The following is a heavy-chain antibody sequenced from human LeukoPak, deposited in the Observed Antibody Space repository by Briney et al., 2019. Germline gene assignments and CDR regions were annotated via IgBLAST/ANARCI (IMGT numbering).Heavy chain of an antibody. D-gene: IGHD4-17*01. CDR1: GGSISSYY. J-gene: IGHJ4*02. CDR2: IYTSGST. CDR3: ARAWDYGDPTSTFDY. V-gene: IGHV4-4*07. Sequence: SETLSLTCTVSGGSISSYYWSWIRQPAGKGLEWIGRIYTSGSTNYNPSLKSRVTMSVDTSKNQFSLKLSSVTAADTAVYYCARAWDYGDPTSTFDYWGQGTLVTVSS.